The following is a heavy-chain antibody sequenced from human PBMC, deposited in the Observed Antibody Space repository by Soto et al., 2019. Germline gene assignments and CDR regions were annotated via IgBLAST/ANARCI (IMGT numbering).Heavy chain of an antibody. D-gene: IGHD1-26*01. J-gene: IGHJ4*02. CDR1: GFSLSTSGVG. Sequence: QITLKESGPTLVKPTQTLTLTCTFSGFSLSTSGVGVGWIRQPPGKALEWLALIYWDDDKRYSPSLKSRLTXTMXTSTNQVVLTMTNMDPVDTATYYCAHSPLGGYFDYWGQGTLVTVSS. CDR2: IYWDDDK. V-gene: IGHV2-5*02. CDR3: AHSPLGGYFDY.